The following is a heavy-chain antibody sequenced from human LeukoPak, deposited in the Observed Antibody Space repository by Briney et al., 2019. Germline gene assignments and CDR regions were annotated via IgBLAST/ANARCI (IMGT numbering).Heavy chain of an antibody. CDR3: ARDLGQLDFDY. J-gene: IGHJ4*02. Sequence: HPGGSLRLSCAASGFTFSSYGMHWVRQAPGKGLEWVAVIWYDGSNKYYADSVKGRFTISRDNSKNTLYLQMNSLRAEDTAVYYCARDLGQLDFDYWGQGTLVTVSS. CDR2: IWYDGSNK. D-gene: IGHD6-13*01. V-gene: IGHV3-33*01. CDR1: GFTFSSYG.